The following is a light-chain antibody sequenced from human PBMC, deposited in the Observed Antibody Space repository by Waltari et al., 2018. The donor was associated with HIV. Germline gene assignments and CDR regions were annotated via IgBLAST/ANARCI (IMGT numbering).Light chain of an antibody. V-gene: IGLV3-25*03. CDR1: ALPKQN. CDR3: QSADSSGTYV. J-gene: IGLJ1*01. Sequence: SYELTQPPSVSVSPGQTARITCSGDALPKQNAYWYQQKPGKAPVLVIYKDSERPSVIPALFAGSSSGTTVTLTISGVQAEDEADYYCQSADSSGTYVLGTGTKVTVL. CDR2: KDS.